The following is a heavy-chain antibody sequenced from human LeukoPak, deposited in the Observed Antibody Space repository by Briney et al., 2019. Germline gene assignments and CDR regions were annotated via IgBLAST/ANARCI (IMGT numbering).Heavy chain of an antibody. D-gene: IGHD3-3*01. Sequence: PGGSLRLSCAASGFTFSSYWMSWVRQAPGKGLGWVANIKQDGSEKYYVDSVKGRFTISRDNAKNSLYLQMNSLRAEDTAVYYCARDVKDYDFWSGYYRLDYWGQGTLVTVSS. CDR1: GFTFSSYW. J-gene: IGHJ4*02. V-gene: IGHV3-7*01. CDR2: IKQDGSEK. CDR3: ARDVKDYDFWSGYYRLDY.